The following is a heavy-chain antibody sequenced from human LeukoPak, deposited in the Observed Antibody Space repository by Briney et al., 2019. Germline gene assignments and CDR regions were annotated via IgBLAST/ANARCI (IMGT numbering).Heavy chain of an antibody. J-gene: IGHJ4*02. D-gene: IGHD5-18*01. CDR1: GFTFSSYA. CDR2: ITGSGATT. V-gene: IGHV3-23*01. Sequence: GGSLRLSCAASGFTFSSYAINWLRQAPGKGLEWVSAITGSGATTYYADSVRGRFTISRDNSKNTVYLQMNSPRGEDTAVYYCAKRAEDTARPFFDYWGQGTLVTVSS. CDR3: AKRAEDTARPFFDY.